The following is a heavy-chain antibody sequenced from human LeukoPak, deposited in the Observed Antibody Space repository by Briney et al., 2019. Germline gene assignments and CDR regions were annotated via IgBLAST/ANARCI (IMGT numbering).Heavy chain of an antibody. Sequence: GASVKVSCKASGYTFTGYYMHWVRQAPGQGLEWMGWINTNTGNPTYAQGFTGRFVFSLDTSVSTAYLQISSLKAEDTAVYYCARDRQLRYFDWLQSYDAFDIWGQGTMVTVSS. D-gene: IGHD3-9*01. CDR3: ARDRQLRYFDWLQSYDAFDI. CDR2: INTNTGNP. J-gene: IGHJ3*02. V-gene: IGHV7-4-1*02. CDR1: GYTFTGYY.